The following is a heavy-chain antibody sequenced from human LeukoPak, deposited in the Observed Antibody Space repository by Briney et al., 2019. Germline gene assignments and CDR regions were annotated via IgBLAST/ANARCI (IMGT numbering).Heavy chain of an antibody. V-gene: IGHV3-23*01. CDR1: GFTFSSYW. Sequence: GGSLRLSCAASGFTFSSYWMSWVRQAPGKGLEWVSAISGSGGSTYYADSVKGRFTISRDNSKNTLYLQMNSLRAEDTAVYYCAKDGGALFYYDSSGYFDYWGQGTLVTVSS. D-gene: IGHD3-22*01. CDR3: AKDGGALFYYDSSGYFDY. J-gene: IGHJ4*02. CDR2: ISGSGGST.